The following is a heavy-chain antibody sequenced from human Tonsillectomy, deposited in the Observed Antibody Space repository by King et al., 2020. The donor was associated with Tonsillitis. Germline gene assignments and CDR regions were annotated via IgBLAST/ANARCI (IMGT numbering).Heavy chain of an antibody. J-gene: IGHJ4*02. D-gene: IGHD1-26*01. Sequence: QLVQSGGGVVQPGGSLRLSCAASGFTFTSYGMHWVRQAPGKGLEWVAFIRSDGNGKYNADSVKGRFTVSRDNSKNILFLQINSLTAEDTALYFCVKGEVGTLYYFDHWGQGTLVTVSS. CDR2: IRSDGNGK. CDR1: GFTFTSYG. CDR3: VKGEVGTLYYFDH. V-gene: IGHV3-30*02.